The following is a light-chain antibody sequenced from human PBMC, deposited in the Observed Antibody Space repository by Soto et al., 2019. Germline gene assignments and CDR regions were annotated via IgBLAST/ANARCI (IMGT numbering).Light chain of an antibody. J-gene: IGLJ1*01. CDR3: AAWDDSLNEYV. CDR2: SNN. Sequence: QSVLTQPSSASGTPGQRVTISCSGSSSNIGAHTVNWYQQVPGTAPKLLIYSNNERPSGVPDRFSGSKSGTSASLAISGLQSEDEAEYYCAAWDDSLNEYVFGSGTKLTVL. V-gene: IGLV1-44*01. CDR1: SSNIGAHT.